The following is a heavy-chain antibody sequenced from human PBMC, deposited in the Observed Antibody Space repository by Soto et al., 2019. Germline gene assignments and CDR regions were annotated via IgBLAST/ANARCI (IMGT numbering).Heavy chain of an antibody. CDR3: TRERFGP. J-gene: IGHJ5*02. CDR2: IKADGSST. CDR1: GFTFSNYW. Sequence: GGSLRLSCAASGFTFSNYWMHWVRQAPGKGLVWVSRIKADGSSTNYADSVKGRFTISRDNAKNTLYLVINSLRVEDTAVYFCTRERFGPLGQGTLVTVSS. V-gene: IGHV3-74*01.